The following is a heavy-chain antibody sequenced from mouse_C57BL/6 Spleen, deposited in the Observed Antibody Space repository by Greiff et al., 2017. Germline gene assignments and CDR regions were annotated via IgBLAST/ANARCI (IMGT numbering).Heavy chain of an antibody. CDR3: ASYYGSSHYFDY. D-gene: IGHD1-1*01. CDR2: ISGGGGNT. Sequence: EVQVVESGGGLVKPGGSLKLSCAASGFTFSSYTMSWVRQTPEKRLEWVATISGGGGNTYYPDSVKGRFTISRDNAKNTLYLQMSSLRSEDTALYYCASYYGSSHYFDYWGQGTTLTVSS. J-gene: IGHJ2*01. CDR1: GFTFSSYT. V-gene: IGHV5-9*01.